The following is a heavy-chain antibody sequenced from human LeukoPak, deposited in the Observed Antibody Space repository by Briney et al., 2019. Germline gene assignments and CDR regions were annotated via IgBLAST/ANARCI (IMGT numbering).Heavy chain of an antibody. CDR3: ARPIPLGGGGEDAFDI. J-gene: IGHJ3*02. CDR1: GGSISSSSYY. Sequence: PSETLSLTCTVPGGSISSSSYYWGWMRQPPGKGREWIGSIYYSGSTYYNPSLKSRVTISVDTSKNQFSLKPSSVTAADTAVYYCARPIPLGGGGEDAFDIWGQGTIVTVSS. CDR2: IYYSGST. V-gene: IGHV4-39*01. D-gene: IGHD2-15*01.